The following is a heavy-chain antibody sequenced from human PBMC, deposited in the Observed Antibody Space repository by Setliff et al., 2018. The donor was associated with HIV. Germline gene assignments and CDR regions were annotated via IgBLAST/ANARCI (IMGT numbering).Heavy chain of an antibody. J-gene: IGHJ4*02. CDR2: ISAYNLNT. CDR3: ARAYYHDSSGYQGFDY. D-gene: IGHD3-22*01. Sequence: VASVKVSCKTSGYTFSRYGFSWVRQAPGQGLEWMGWISAYNLNTNYAQKFQGRVTMTTDTSASTGYMELRSLRSDDTAVYYCARAYYHDSSGYQGFDYWGQGTQVTVSS. CDR1: GYTFSRYG. V-gene: IGHV1-18*01.